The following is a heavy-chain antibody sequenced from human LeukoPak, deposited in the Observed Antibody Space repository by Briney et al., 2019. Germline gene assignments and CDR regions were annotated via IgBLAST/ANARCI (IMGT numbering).Heavy chain of an antibody. Sequence: TSETLSLTCVVYGGSFSDYYCSWIRQPPGKGLEWIGEINHSGSTNYNPSLKSRVSISVDTSKNQFSLKLTSVTAADTAVYYCARSGAWLGDYWGQGTLVTVSS. CDR2: INHSGST. CDR3: ARSGAWLGDY. CDR1: GGSFSDYY. J-gene: IGHJ4*02. D-gene: IGHD1-26*01. V-gene: IGHV4-34*01.